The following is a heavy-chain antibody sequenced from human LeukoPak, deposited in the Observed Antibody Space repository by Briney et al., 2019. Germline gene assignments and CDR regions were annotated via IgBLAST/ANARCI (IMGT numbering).Heavy chain of an antibody. J-gene: IGHJ4*02. CDR3: PRGGWGYYGSGSYYRFDY. D-gene: IGHD3-10*01. CDR1: GGSISSYY. Sequence: PSETLSLTRTVSGGSISSYYWSWIRQPPGKGLEWIGYIYYSGSTNYNPSLKSRVTISVDTSKNQFSLKLSSVTAADTAVYYCPRGGWGYYGSGSYYRFDYWGQGTLVTVSS. V-gene: IGHV4-59*13. CDR2: IYYSGST.